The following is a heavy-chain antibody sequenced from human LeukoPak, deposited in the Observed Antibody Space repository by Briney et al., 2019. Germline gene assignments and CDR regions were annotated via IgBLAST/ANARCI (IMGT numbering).Heavy chain of an antibody. CDR1: GYTFTSYD. J-gene: IGHJ4*02. CDR2: MNPNSGNT. CDR3: ARGNFGGYRPRVKYYFDY. Sequence: ASVKVSCKASGYTFTSYDINWVRQATGQGLEWMGWMNPNSGNTGYAQKFQGRATITRNTSISTAYMELSSLRSEDTAVYYCARGNFGGYRPRVKYYFDYWGQGTLVTVSS. D-gene: IGHD5-12*01. V-gene: IGHV1-8*03.